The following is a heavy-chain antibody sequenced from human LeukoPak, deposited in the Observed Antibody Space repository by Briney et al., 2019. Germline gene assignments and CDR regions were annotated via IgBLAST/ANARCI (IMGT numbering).Heavy chain of an antibody. Sequence: SQTLSLTCTVSGGSISSGGYYWSWIRQRPGKGLEWIGYIYYSGSTYYNPSLKSRVTISVDTSKNQFSLKLSSVTAADTAVYYCARDHRKPAFPYHYYGMDVWGQGTTVTVSS. CDR2: IYYSGST. V-gene: IGHV4-31*03. CDR3: ARDHRKPAFPYHYYGMDV. J-gene: IGHJ6*02. CDR1: GGSISSGGYY.